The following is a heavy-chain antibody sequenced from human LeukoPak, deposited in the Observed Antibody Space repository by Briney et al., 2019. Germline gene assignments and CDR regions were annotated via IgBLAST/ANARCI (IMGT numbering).Heavy chain of an antibody. D-gene: IGHD6-13*01. CDR3: ARAGSWKLNFDY. J-gene: IGHJ4*02. CDR1: GGSISSYY. Sequence: SETLSLTCTVSGGSISSYYWSWIRQPPGKGLEWIGYIYYSGNTNYNPSLKTRVTISVDTSKNQFSLKLSSVTAADTAVYYCARAGSWKLNFDYWGQGTLVTVSS. CDR2: IYYSGNT. V-gene: IGHV4-59*01.